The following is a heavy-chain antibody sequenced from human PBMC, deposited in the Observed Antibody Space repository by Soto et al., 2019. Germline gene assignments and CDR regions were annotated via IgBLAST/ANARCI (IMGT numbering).Heavy chain of an antibody. V-gene: IGHV1-18*01. CDR2: ISTYNSNT. CDR3: ARGGYCSSGSCALYSHDYFGMDV. Sequence: ASVKVSCKASGYTFARYGISWVRQAPGQGLEWMGWISTYNSNTNYAKKLEGRVTMTTDTFTSTAYMELRSLTSDDTAVYYCARGGYCSSGSCALYSHDYFGMDVWGQGTTVTVSS. CDR1: GYTFARYG. D-gene: IGHD2-15*01. J-gene: IGHJ6*02.